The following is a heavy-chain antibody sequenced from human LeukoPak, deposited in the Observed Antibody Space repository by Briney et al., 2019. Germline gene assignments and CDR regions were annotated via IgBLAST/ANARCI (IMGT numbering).Heavy chain of an antibody. CDR1: GFTFSNAW. CDR3: TTLGAFDY. Sequence: GGSLRLSCAASGFTFSNAWMSWVRQAPGKGLEWVGRIKRKTDGGTTDYAAPVKGRFSISRDDSKNTLYLQMNSLKTGDTAVYYCTTLGAFDYWGLGTLVTVSS. CDR2: IKRKTDGGTT. J-gene: IGHJ4*02. V-gene: IGHV3-15*01. D-gene: IGHD4/OR15-4a*01.